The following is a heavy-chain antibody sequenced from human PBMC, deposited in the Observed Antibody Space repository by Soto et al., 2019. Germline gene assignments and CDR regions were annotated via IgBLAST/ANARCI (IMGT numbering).Heavy chain of an antibody. Sequence: SETLSLTCTVSGGSISSGGYYWSWIRQHPGKGLEWIGYIYYSGSTYYNPSLKSRVTISVDTSKNQFSLKLSSVTAADTAVYYCARSGGPYCSGGSCYHEVSIWFDPWGQGTLVTVSS. J-gene: IGHJ5*02. V-gene: IGHV4-31*03. CDR1: GGSISSGGYY. CDR2: IYYSGST. CDR3: ARSGGPYCSGGSCYHEVSIWFDP. D-gene: IGHD2-15*01.